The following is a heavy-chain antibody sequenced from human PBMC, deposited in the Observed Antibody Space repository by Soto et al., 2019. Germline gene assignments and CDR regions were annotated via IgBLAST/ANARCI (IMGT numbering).Heavy chain of an antibody. Sequence: GASVKVSCKASGYTFTGYYMHWVRQAPGQGLEWMGWINPNSGGTNYAQKFQGWVTMTRDTSISTAYMELSRLRSDDTAVYYCARLQKMTTVTTAAFEIWGQGTMVTVSS. V-gene: IGHV1-2*04. CDR1: GYTFTGYY. J-gene: IGHJ3*02. CDR2: INPNSGGT. CDR3: ARLQKMTTVTTAAFEI. D-gene: IGHD4-17*01.